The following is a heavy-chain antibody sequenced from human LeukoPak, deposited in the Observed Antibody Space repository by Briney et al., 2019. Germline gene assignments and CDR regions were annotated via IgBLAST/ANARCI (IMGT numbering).Heavy chain of an antibody. Sequence: GGSLRLSCAASGFTFSSYSMNWVRQAPGKGLEWASSISSSSSYIYYADSVKGRFTISRDNAKNSLYLQMNSLRAEDTALYHCARGLLGYSYRNWFDPWGQGTLVTVSS. CDR1: GFTFSSYS. D-gene: IGHD5-18*01. J-gene: IGHJ5*02. CDR2: ISSSSSYI. CDR3: ARGLLGYSYRNWFDP. V-gene: IGHV3-21*04.